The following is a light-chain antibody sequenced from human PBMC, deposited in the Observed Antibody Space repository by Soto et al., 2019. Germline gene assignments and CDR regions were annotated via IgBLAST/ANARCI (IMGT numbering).Light chain of an antibody. V-gene: IGKV1-39*01. Sequence: DIQMTQSPSSLSASVGDRVTITCRTSQDISIYLNWYQQKAGKAPRLLICAASSLQSGVPSRFSGSGSGTDFTRTISSLQPEDFATYYWQYSYSSPPLTFGGGTKVEIK. CDR3: QYSYSSPPLT. CDR1: QDISIY. CDR2: AAS. J-gene: IGKJ4*01.